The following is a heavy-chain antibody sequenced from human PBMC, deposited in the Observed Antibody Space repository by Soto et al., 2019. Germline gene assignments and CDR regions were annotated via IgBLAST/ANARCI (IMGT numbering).Heavy chain of an antibody. CDR2: IYYSGST. Sequence: SETLSLTCTVSGGSISSSSYYWGWIRQPPGKGLEWIGSIYYSGSTYYNPSLKSRVTISVDTSKNQFSLKLSSVTAADTAVYYCASIQTPSYYDILTGYHSITQEESYYYGMDVWGQGTTVTVSS. J-gene: IGHJ6*02. D-gene: IGHD3-9*01. CDR1: GGSISSSSYY. V-gene: IGHV4-39*01. CDR3: ASIQTPSYYDILTGYHSITQEESYYYGMDV.